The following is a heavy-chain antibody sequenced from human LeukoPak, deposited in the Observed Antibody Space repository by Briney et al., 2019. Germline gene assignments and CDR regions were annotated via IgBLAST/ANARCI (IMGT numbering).Heavy chain of an antibody. Sequence: PGESLRLSCAASGFTFTTYWMSWVRQAPGKGLEWVANIKQDGTEKYYVDSVKGRFTISRDNAKNSLYLQMNSLRVEDTAVYYCAKVAKYYYGSETYYFFEHWGQGTLVTVSS. CDR1: GFTFTTYW. V-gene: IGHV3-7*01. D-gene: IGHD3-10*01. CDR3: AKVAKYYYGSETYYFFEH. J-gene: IGHJ4*02. CDR2: IKQDGTEK.